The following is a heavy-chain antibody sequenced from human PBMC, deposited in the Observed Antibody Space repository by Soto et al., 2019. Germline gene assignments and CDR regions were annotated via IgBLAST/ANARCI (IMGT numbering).Heavy chain of an antibody. V-gene: IGHV3-48*03. J-gene: IGHJ2*01. CDR3: TRGRPGGWYFDL. CDR2: ISGSASSI. D-gene: IGHD3-10*01. Sequence: PGGSLRLSCAASGFNFRSCEMNWVRQAPGKGLEWVSYISGSASSIYYADSVKGRFTISRDNAKNSLYLQMNSLRAEDTAVYYCTRGRPGGWYFDLWGRGTLVTVS. CDR1: GFNFRSCE.